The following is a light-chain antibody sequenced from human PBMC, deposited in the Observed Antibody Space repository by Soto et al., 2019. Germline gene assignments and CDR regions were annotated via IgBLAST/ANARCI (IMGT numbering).Light chain of an antibody. V-gene: IGKV3-20*01. Sequence: EIVLTQSPATLSLSPGDSAALSCRASQTLRGDYFAWYQQIPGQPPRLLVYGPSGRATGIPDRFSGSGSRTVSNLTNRGVEPEDFVIYYCHQFGSSPFTFGPGTKVNLK. CDR3: HQFGSSPFT. CDR2: GPS. CDR1: QTLRGDY. J-gene: IGKJ3*01.